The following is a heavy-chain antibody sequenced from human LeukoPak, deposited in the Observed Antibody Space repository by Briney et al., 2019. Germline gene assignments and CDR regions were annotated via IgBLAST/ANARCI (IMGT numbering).Heavy chain of an antibody. CDR2: MNPNSGNT. CDR3: ARFRFRGGVGWFDP. Sequence: ASVKVSCKASGYTFTSYDMNWVRQATGQGLEWMGWMNPNSGNTGYAQKFQGRVTMTRNTSISTAYMELSSLRSEDTAVYYCARFRFRGGVGWFDPWGQGTLVTVSS. J-gene: IGHJ5*02. D-gene: IGHD3-16*01. V-gene: IGHV1-8*01. CDR1: GYTFTSYD.